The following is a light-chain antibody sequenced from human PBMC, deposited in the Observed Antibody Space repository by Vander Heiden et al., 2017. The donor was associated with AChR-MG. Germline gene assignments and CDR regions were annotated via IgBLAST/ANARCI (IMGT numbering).Light chain of an antibody. Sequence: SYVLTQPPPVSVAPGKTARITCGGNNIGSKSVHWYQQKPGQAPVLVIYYDSDRPSGIPERFSGSNSGNTATLTISRVEAGDEADYYCQGWDSSSDHVVFGGGTKLTVL. CDR2: YDS. CDR1: NIGSKS. V-gene: IGLV3-21*04. CDR3: QGWDSSSDHVV. J-gene: IGLJ2*01.